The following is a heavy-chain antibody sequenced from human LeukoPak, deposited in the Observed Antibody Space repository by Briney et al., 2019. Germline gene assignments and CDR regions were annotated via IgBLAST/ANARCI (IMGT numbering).Heavy chain of an antibody. CDR3: ASIMRDYYDSSGTLFDY. Sequence: GSLRLSCAASGFTFSSYGMHWVRQAPGKGLEWVAVISYDGSNKFYADSVKGRFTISRDNSKNTLYLQMNSLRAEDTAVYYCASIMRDYYDSSGTLFDYWGQGTLVTVSS. D-gene: IGHD3-22*01. J-gene: IGHJ4*02. CDR2: ISYDGSNK. V-gene: IGHV3-30*03. CDR1: GFTFSSYG.